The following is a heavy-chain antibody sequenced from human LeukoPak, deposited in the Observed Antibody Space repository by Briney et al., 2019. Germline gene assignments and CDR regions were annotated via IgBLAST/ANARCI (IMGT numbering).Heavy chain of an antibody. V-gene: IGHV3-11*06. CDR2: ISRSSTYT. Sequence: PGGSLRLSCAASGFTFSDYFMSWIRQAPGSGLEWVSYISRSSTYTIYADSVKGRFTISRDNAKNSLYLQMNSLRAEDTAVYYCARGYYSYGMDVWGQRTTFTVSS. CDR1: GFTFSDYF. CDR3: ARGYYSYGMDV. J-gene: IGHJ6*02.